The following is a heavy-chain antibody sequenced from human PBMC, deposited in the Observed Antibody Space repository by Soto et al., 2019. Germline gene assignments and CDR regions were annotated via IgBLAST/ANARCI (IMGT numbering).Heavy chain of an antibody. CDR2: IKQDGSEE. J-gene: IGHJ6*02. V-gene: IGHV3-7*01. CDR3: ARIAASGRGWDV. Sequence: EVQLVESGGGLVQPGGSLRLSCVDSGFTFSSYWMSWVCQAPVKGLEWVGNIKQDGSEENYVDSVKGRFTISRDNAKNSMYLQMNSLRAEDTAVYYCARIAASGRGWDVWGQGTTVVVSS. D-gene: IGHD6-13*01. CDR1: GFTFSSYW.